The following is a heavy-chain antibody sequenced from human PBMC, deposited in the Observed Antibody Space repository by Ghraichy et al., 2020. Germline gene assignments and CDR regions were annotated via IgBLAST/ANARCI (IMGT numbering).Heavy chain of an antibody. J-gene: IGHJ6*02. D-gene: IGHD6-19*01. CDR1: GGSISSSSYY. V-gene: IGHV4-39*01. CDR2: IYYSGRT. CDR3: AQGGGGWPVLGYYYGMDV. Sequence: SQTLSLTCTVSGGSISSSSYYWGWIRQPPGKGLEWIGSIYYSGRTYYNPSLKSRVTISVDTSKNQFSLKLSSVTAADTAVYYCAQGGGGWPVLGYYYGMDVCGQGTTVTVSS.